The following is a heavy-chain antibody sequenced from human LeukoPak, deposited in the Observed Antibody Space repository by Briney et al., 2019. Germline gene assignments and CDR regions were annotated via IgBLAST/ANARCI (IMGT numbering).Heavy chain of an antibody. D-gene: IGHD6-19*01. CDR1: GGSISSYY. CDR3: ARESPGYSSGWYWFDY. Sequence: PSETLSLTCTVSGGSISSYYWSWIRQPAGKGLEWIGRIYTSGSTNYNPSLKSRVTVSVDTSKNQFSLKLSSVTAADTAVYYCARESPGYSSGWYWFDYWGQGTLVTVSS. CDR2: IYTSGST. J-gene: IGHJ4*02. V-gene: IGHV4-4*07.